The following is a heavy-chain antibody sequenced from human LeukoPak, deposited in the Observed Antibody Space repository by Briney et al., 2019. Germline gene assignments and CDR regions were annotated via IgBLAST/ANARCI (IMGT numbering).Heavy chain of an antibody. V-gene: IGHV4-59*08. J-gene: IGHJ4*02. CDR3: ARSSPGIAAAGRNFDY. Sequence: SETLSLTCTVSGGSISSYYWSWIRQPPGKGLEWIGYIYYSGSTNYNPSLKSRVTISVDTSKNQFSLKLSSVTAADTAVYYCARSSPGIAAAGRNFDYWGQGTLVTVSS. CDR1: GGSISSYY. CDR2: IYYSGST. D-gene: IGHD6-13*01.